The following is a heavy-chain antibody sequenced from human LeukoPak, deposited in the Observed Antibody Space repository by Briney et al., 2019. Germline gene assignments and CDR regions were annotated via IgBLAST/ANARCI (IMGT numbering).Heavy chain of an antibody. D-gene: IGHD3-10*01. V-gene: IGHV1-24*01. CDR1: GYTLTELS. Sequence: ASVKVSCKVSGYTLTELSMHWVRQAPGKGLEWMGGFDPEDGETIYAQKFQGRVTMTEDTSTDTAYMELSSLRSEDTAVYYCAIPPGLWFGELIDAYWGQGTLVTVSS. CDR2: FDPEDGET. CDR3: AIPPGLWFGELIDAY. J-gene: IGHJ4*02.